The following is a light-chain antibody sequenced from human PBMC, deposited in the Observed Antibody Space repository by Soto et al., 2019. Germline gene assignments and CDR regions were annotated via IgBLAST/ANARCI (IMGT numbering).Light chain of an antibody. V-gene: IGKV3-11*01. CDR3: QQRSNLFT. J-gene: IGKJ3*01. CDR1: QSLSNF. Sequence: EIVLTQSPDTLFLSRGERATLSCRASQSLSNFLAWYQQKPGQAPRLLIYDASNRATGIPVRFSGSGSGTDFTLTISSLEPEDFAVYHCQQRSNLFTFGPGTTVEIK. CDR2: DAS.